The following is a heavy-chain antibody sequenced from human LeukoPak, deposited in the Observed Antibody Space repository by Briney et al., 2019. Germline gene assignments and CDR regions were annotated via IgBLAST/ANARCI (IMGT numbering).Heavy chain of an antibody. CDR1: GFTFSSYA. CDR3: ARAPYYYDSSLGFDY. CDR2: IRGSGGST. V-gene: IGHV3-23*01. J-gene: IGHJ4*02. Sequence: PGGSLRLSCAASGFTFSSYAMSWVRQVPGKGLEWVSGIRGSGGSTYYADSVKGRFTISRDNSKNTLYLQMNSLRAEDTAVYYCARAPYYYDSSLGFDYWGQGTLVTVSS. D-gene: IGHD3-22*01.